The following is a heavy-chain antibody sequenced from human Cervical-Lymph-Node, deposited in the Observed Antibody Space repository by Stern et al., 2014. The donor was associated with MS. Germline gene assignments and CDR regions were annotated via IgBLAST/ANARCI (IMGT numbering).Heavy chain of an antibody. CDR1: GGSISSGGYF. D-gene: IGHD2-2*01. CDR3: ARKGAIVPAAIENWFDS. J-gene: IGHJ5*01. CDR2: IYHSGSP. V-gene: IGHV4-31*03. Sequence: VQLVESGPGLVKPSQTLSLTCTVSGGSISSGGYFWSWIRQHPGKGLEWIGFIYHSGSPSYSPTLKSRFTISVDTSKNQFSLNLNSVTAADTAVYYCARKGAIVPAAIENWFDSWGQGILVTVSS.